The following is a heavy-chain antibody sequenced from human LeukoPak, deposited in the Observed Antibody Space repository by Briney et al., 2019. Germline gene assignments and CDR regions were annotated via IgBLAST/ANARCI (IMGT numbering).Heavy chain of an antibody. Sequence: PSETLSLTCTVSGGSISSYYWSWIRQPPGKGLEWIGYIYYSGSTNYNPSLKSRVTVSVDTSKNQFSLKLSSVTAADTAVYYCARDRNYGDYVYFDYWGQGTLVTVSS. CDR1: GGSISSYY. V-gene: IGHV4-59*01. D-gene: IGHD4-17*01. CDR3: ARDRNYGDYVYFDY. CDR2: IYYSGST. J-gene: IGHJ4*02.